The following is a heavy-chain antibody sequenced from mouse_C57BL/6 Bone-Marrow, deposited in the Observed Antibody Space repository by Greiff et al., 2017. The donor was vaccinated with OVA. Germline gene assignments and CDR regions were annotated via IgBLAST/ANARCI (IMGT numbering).Heavy chain of an antibody. V-gene: IGHV1-76*01. CDR2: IYPGSGNT. CDR1: GYTFTDYY. D-gene: IGHD1-1*01. CDR3: ARADDYGSSYDAMDY. J-gene: IGHJ4*01. Sequence: VQLQQSGAELVRPGASVKLSCKASGYTFTDYYINWVKHRPGQGLEWIARIYPGSGNTYYNEKFKGKATLTAEKSSSTAYMQLSSLTSEDSAVYFCARADDYGSSYDAMDYWGQGTSVTVSS.